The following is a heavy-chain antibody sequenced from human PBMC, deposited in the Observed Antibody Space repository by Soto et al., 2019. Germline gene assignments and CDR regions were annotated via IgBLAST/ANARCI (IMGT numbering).Heavy chain of an antibody. J-gene: IGHJ4*02. Sequence: LVQSGPEVKQFGSSVRVSCKASGGTFSTSGFNWVRQAPGQGLEWMGGIIPNFGTPNYAQKFQDRITITADEVTSTVYMELTSLGSEDTAVYYCARGRLDVILILPGVTEGVTYWGQGARVTVSS. CDR3: ARGRLDVILILPGVTEGVTY. CDR1: GGTFSTSG. CDR2: IIPNFGTP. D-gene: IGHD3-16*01. V-gene: IGHV1-69*01.